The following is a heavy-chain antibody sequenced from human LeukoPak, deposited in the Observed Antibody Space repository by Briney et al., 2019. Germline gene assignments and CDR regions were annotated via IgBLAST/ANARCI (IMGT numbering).Heavy chain of an antibody. CDR1: GRPISCGGYY. Sequence: SETLSLTCTVSGRPISCGGYYGRWIRQHPGKGLEWFGYIYYCGSTYYNPSLKRRVTISVDTSKNQFSLRLSSVTAADTAVYYCARDRSGSYLFDYWGQGTLVTVSS. V-gene: IGHV4-31*03. J-gene: IGHJ4*02. CDR3: ARDRSGSYLFDY. D-gene: IGHD1-26*01. CDR2: IYYCGST.